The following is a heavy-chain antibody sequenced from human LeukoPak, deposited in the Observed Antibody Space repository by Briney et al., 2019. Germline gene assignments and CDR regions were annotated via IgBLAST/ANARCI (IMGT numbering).Heavy chain of an antibody. CDR1: GFTVSSNY. V-gene: IGHV3-66*01. J-gene: IGHJ4*02. CDR3: ARGYSYGYIRY. Sequence: PGGSLRLSCAASGFTVSSNYMNWVRQAPGKGLEWVSVIYDGGSTDYADSVKGRFTISRDNSKNMLYLQMNSLRAEDTAVYYCARGYSYGYIRYWGQGTLVTVPS. CDR2: IYDGGST. D-gene: IGHD5-18*01.